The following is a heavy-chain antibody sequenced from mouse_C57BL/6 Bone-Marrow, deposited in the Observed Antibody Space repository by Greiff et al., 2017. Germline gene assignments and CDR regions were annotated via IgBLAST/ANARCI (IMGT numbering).Heavy chain of an antibody. Sequence: EVQVVESGGGLVQPGGSMKLSCVASGFTFSNYWMNWVRQSPEKGLEWVAQIRLKSDNYATGDAESVKGRFTISRDDSKSSVYLQMNNLSAKDTGIYYGTRQLRLPFDYWGQGTTLTVSS. D-gene: IGHD3-2*02. CDR1: GFTFSNYW. CDR2: IRLKSDNYAT. CDR3: TRQLRLPFDY. V-gene: IGHV6-3*01. J-gene: IGHJ2*01.